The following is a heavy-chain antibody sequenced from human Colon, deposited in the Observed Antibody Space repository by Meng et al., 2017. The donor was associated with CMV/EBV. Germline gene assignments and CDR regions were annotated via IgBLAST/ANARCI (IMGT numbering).Heavy chain of an antibody. Sequence: GGSLKISCAASGFTFTNAWMSWVRQAPGKGLEWVGRIKSKTEGGTTDYVASVKGRLTISRDDAESTLYLQMNSLKPEDTAVYYCTAARGDSGNYNPFDDRGQGTLVTVSS. D-gene: IGHD1-26*01. V-gene: IGHV3-15*05. J-gene: IGHJ4*02. CDR2: IKSKTEGGTT. CDR1: GFTFTNAW. CDR3: TAARGDSGNYNPFDD.